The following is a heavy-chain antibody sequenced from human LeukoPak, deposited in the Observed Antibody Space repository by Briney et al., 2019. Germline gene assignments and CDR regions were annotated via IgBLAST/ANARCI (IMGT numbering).Heavy chain of an antibody. CDR2: ISSSSSYI. D-gene: IGHD3-10*01. V-gene: IGHV3-21*01. J-gene: IGHJ6*02. CDR3: AREKGPYYYGSGSDYGMDV. Sequence: GGSLRLSCAASGFTFSSYSMNWVRQAPGKGLEWVSSISSSSSYIYYADSVKGRFTISRDNAKNSLYLQMNSLRAEDTAVYYCAREKGPYYYGSGSDYGMDVWGQGTTVTASS. CDR1: GFTFSSYS.